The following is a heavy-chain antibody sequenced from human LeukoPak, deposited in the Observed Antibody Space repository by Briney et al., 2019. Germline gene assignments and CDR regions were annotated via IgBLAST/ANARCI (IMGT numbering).Heavy chain of an antibody. CDR1: GFTFSDNY. CDR2: ISSSGSTI. Sequence: GGSLTLSCAASGFTFSDNYMSWIRQAPAKGLEWVSYISSSGSTIYYADSVKGRFTISRDKAKNSLSLQMNSLRAEDTAVYYCASGLRFLEWLGAFDIWGQGTMVTVSS. CDR3: ASGLRFLEWLGAFDI. V-gene: IGHV3-11*04. D-gene: IGHD3-3*01. J-gene: IGHJ3*02.